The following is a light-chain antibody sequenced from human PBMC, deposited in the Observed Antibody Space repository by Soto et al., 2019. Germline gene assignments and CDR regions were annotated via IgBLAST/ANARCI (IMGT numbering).Light chain of an antibody. CDR1: SSDVGGYNY. V-gene: IGLV2-14*01. J-gene: IGLJ2*01. Sequence: QSALTQPASVSGSPGQSITISCTGTSSDVGGYNYVSWYQQHPGKAPKLMIYEVSYRPSGVSNRFSGSKSGNTASLTISGLQAEDEADYYCCSYTSSSTVVFGGGTKVTVL. CDR3: CSYTSSSTVV. CDR2: EVS.